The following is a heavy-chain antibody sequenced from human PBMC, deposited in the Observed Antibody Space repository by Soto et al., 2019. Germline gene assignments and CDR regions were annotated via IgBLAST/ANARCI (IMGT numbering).Heavy chain of an antibody. D-gene: IGHD2-21*01. CDR3: ASFARGHDY. Sequence: GALRLSCAASGFTFSSYEMNWVRQAPGKGLEWVSYISSSGSTIYYADSVKGRFTISRDNAKNSLYLQMNSLRAEDTAVYCCASFARGHDYWGQGTLVTVSS. CDR2: ISSSGSTI. CDR1: GFTFSSYE. V-gene: IGHV3-48*03. J-gene: IGHJ4*02.